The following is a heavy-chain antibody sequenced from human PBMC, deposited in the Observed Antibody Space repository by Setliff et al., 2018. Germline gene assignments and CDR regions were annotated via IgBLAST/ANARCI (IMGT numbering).Heavy chain of an antibody. J-gene: IGHJ4*02. V-gene: IGHV4-39*07. CDR3: ARAPGRNIRGDY. CDR2: VYDSGTT. Sequence: KPSETLSLTCTVPGGSISSISYYWGWIRQPPGKGLEWLGTVYDSGTTNYNPSLKSRVTISADTSKNQFSLKLKSVTAADTAVYYCARAPGRNIRGDYWGQGALVTVSS. D-gene: IGHD3-10*01. CDR1: GGSISSISYY.